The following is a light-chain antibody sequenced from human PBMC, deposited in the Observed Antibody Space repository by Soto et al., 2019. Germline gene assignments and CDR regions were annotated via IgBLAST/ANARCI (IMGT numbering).Light chain of an antibody. CDR2: AAS. V-gene: IGKV1-39*01. CDR3: QQSYNTPRT. Sequence: DIQLTQSPSSLSASVGERGTITCRASQSISSYLNWYQQKPGKAPKLLIYAASSLQSGVPSRFSGSGSGTDFTLTISSLQPEDFATYYCQQSYNTPRTFGQGTKVDI. CDR1: QSISSY. J-gene: IGKJ1*01.